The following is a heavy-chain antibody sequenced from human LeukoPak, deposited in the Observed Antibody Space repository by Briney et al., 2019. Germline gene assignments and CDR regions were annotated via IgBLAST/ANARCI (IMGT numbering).Heavy chain of an antibody. CDR1: GFTFSNYA. V-gene: IGHV3-23*01. D-gene: IGHD3-9*01. Sequence: GASLRLSCAASGFTFSNYAMSWVRQAPGKGLEWISAITPSCGGTYYAHSMKSRFTISRDNSNNTVYLTINSLRGADTAVYYCAKWGDYDVLTGYYVSAYWGQGTVVTVSS. CDR3: AKWGDYDVLTGYYVSAY. CDR2: ITPSCGGT. J-gene: IGHJ4*02.